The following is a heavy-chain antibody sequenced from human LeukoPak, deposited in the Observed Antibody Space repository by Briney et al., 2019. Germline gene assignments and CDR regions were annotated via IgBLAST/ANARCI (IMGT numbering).Heavy chain of an antibody. Sequence: GGSLRLSCAASGFTFSSYAMHWVRQAPGKGLEYVSAISSNVGSTYYANSVKGRFTISRDNSKNTLYLQMGSLRAEDMAVYYCARELREHGVFDIWGQGTMVTVSS. J-gene: IGHJ3*02. V-gene: IGHV3-64*01. CDR1: GFTFSSYA. CDR2: ISSNVGST. CDR3: ARELREHGVFDI. D-gene: IGHD1-26*01.